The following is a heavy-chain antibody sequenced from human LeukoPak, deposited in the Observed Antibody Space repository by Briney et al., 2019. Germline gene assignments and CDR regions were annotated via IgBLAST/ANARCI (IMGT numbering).Heavy chain of an antibody. D-gene: IGHD4-17*01. J-gene: IGHJ4*02. V-gene: IGHV3-30*18. CDR3: AKDAAVTTVGPGGY. CDR2: ISYDGSNK. Sequence: GGSLRLSCAASGFTFSSYGMHWVRQAPGKGLEWVAVISYDGSNKYYAGSVKGRFTISRDNSKNTLYLQMNSLRAEDTAVYYCAKDAAVTTVGPGGYWGQGTLVTVSS. CDR1: GFTFSSYG.